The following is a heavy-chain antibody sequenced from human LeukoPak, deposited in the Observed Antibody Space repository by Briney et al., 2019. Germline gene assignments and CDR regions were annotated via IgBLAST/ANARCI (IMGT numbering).Heavy chain of an antibody. D-gene: IGHD1-26*01. CDR3: AKGTVGAKY. V-gene: IGHV3-48*04. Sequence: GGSLRLSCAASGFTLTSDSMNWVRQAPGKGLEWISYISSGATTTYYADSVKGRFTISRDNAKNSLYLQMNSLRVDDTAVYYCAKGTVGAKYWGQGTLVIVSS. J-gene: IGHJ4*02. CDR1: GFTLTSDS. CDR2: ISSGATTT.